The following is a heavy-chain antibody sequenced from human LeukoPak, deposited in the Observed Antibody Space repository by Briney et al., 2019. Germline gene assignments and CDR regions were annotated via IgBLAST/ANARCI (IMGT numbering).Heavy chain of an antibody. D-gene: IGHD3-10*01. CDR2: IYNSGST. CDR3: ARDRVTMVRGVSYYYGMDV. V-gene: IGHV4-38-2*02. CDR1: GYSISSGYY. Sequence: SETLSLTCAVSGYSISSGYYWGWIRQPPGKGLEWIGSIYNSGSTYYHPSLKSRVTISVDTSKNQFSLKLSSVTAADTAVYYCARDRVTMVRGVSYYYGMDVWGKGTTVTVSS. J-gene: IGHJ6*04.